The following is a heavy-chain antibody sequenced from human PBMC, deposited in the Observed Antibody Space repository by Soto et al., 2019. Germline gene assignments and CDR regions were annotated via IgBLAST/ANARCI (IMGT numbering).Heavy chain of an antibody. D-gene: IGHD3-10*01. CDR3: ARGLDGGRYGFGK. J-gene: IGHJ4*02. V-gene: IGHV3-74*01. CDR2: INPVGSST. Sequence: EVQVVESGGGLVQPGGSLRLSCAASGFTFSSYWMHWVRQAPEKGLVWVSRINPVGSSTYYADSVKGRFTISRDNAENMVYLQMSSLRAEDTAVYYCARGLDGGRYGFGKWGQGALLTVSS. CDR1: GFTFSSYW.